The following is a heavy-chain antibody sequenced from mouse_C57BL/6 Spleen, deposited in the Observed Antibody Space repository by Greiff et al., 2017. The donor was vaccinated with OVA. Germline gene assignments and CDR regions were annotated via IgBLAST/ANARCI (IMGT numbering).Heavy chain of an antibody. Sequence: EVQLQESGPGLAKPSQTLSLPCSVTGYSITSDYWNWIRKFPGNTLEYMGYIRYSGSTYYNPSLKSRISISRDTSKNQYSLQLTSVTTEDTATYYCARAGSSRLDYWGQGTTLTVSS. J-gene: IGHJ2*01. CDR3: ARAGSSRLDY. CDR2: IRYSGST. D-gene: IGHD1-1*01. V-gene: IGHV3-8*01. CDR1: GYSITSDY.